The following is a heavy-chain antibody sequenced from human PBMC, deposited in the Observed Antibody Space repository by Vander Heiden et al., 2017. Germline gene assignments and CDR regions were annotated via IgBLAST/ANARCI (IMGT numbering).Heavy chain of an antibody. D-gene: IGHD6-13*01. V-gene: IGHV3-23*01. Sequence: EVQLLEYGGGLIQPGGSLRPSCPASGFTFSSYAMSWVRQAPGKGLEWVSAISGSGGSTYYADSVKGRFTISRDNSKNTLYLQMNSLRAEDTAVYYCAKDNPPLSIAAAGMSDYWGQGTLVTVSS. CDR2: ISGSGGST. CDR1: GFTFSSYA. CDR3: AKDNPPLSIAAAGMSDY. J-gene: IGHJ4*02.